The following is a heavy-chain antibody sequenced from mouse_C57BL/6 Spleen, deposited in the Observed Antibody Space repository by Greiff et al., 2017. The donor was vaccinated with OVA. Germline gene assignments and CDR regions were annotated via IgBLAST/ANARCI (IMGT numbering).Heavy chain of an antibody. CDR3: GRDELGGRSFDY. J-gene: IGHJ2*01. CDR1: GFTFSDYG. CDR2: ISRGSSTT. V-gene: IGHV5-17*01. Sequence: EVMLVESGGGLVKPGGSLKLSCAASGFTFSDYGMHWVRQAPEKGLEWVAYISRGSSTTYYTDTVKGRVTISRDKASSTVFLQITSLRSEDTSMYYCGRDELGGRSFDYWGQGTTLTVSS. D-gene: IGHD4-1*01.